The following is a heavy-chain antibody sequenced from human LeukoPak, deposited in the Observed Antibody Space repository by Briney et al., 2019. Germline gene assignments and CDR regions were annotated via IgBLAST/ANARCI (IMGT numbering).Heavy chain of an antibody. V-gene: IGHV3-74*01. Sequence: GGSLRLSCAASGFTFSSYWMHWVRQAPGKGLVWVSRINSDGSSTSYADSVKGRFTISRDNAKNTLYLQMNSLRAEDTAVYYCARVVMGGIWFDPWGQGTLVTVSS. CDR3: ARVVMGGIWFDP. D-gene: IGHD2-8*01. J-gene: IGHJ5*02. CDR1: GFTFSSYW. CDR2: INSDGSST.